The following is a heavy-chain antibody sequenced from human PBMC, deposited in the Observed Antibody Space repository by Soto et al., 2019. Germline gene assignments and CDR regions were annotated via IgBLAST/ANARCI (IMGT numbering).Heavy chain of an antibody. CDR2: IIPIFGTA. J-gene: IGHJ5*02. V-gene: IGHV1-69*06. Sequence: ALVKVSCKASGYTFTSYGITWVRQAPGQGLEWMGGIIPIFGTANYAQKFQGRVTITADKATSTAYMELSSLRSEDTAVYYCARGVYDILTGYYAHKWFDPWGKGTLVTVSS. CDR3: ARGVYDILTGYYAHKWFDP. D-gene: IGHD3-9*01. CDR1: GYTFTSYG.